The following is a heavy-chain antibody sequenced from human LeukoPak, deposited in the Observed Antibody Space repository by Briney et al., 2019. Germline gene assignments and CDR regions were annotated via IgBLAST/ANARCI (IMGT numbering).Heavy chain of an antibody. CDR3: ATQLRYNWNYLDY. J-gene: IGHJ4*02. CDR2: ISGSGGST. Sequence: GGSLRLSCAASGFTFSSYAMSWVRQAPGKGLEWVSAISGSGGSTYYADSVKGRFTISRDNSKNTLYLQMNSLRAEDTAVYYCATQLRYNWNYLDYWGQGTLVTVSS. D-gene: IGHD1-7*01. CDR1: GFTFSSYA. V-gene: IGHV3-23*01.